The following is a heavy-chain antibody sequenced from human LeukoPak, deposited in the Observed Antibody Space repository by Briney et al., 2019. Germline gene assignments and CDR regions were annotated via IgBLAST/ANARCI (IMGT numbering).Heavy chain of an antibody. D-gene: IGHD3-3*01. CDR3: ARGRGGRIWSGYYNY. CDR2: IIPMFGTA. Sequence: ASVKVSCKASGGTFSTYAISWVRQAPGQGLEWMGGIIPMFGTADYAQKFQGRVTITADESTSTVYMELSSLRSEDTAVYYCARGRGGRIWSGYYNYWGQGTLVTVSS. J-gene: IGHJ4*02. CDR1: GGTFSTYA. V-gene: IGHV1-69*01.